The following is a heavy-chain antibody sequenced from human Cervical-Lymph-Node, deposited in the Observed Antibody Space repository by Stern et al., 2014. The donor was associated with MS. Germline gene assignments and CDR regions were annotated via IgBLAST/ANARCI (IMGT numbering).Heavy chain of an antibody. CDR3: ARDHHYSNYAYWYFDL. V-gene: IGHV1-69*01. CDR1: GGTFSSYA. Sequence: VQLVESGAEGKKPGSSGKVSCKASGGTFSSYAISWVRQAPGQGLEWMGGIIPIFGTANYAQKFQGRVTITADESTSTAYMELSSLRSEDTAVYYCARDHHYSNYAYWYFDLWGRGTLVTVSS. J-gene: IGHJ2*01. CDR2: IIPIFGTA. D-gene: IGHD4-11*01.